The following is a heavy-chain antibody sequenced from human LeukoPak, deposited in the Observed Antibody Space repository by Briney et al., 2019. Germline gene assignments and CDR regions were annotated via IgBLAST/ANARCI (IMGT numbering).Heavy chain of an antibody. Sequence: GGSLRLSCAASGFTLSSYAMSWVRQAPGKGLEWVSAISDSGNTYHADSVKGRFTISRDNSKNTLYLQMNSLRAEDTAVYYCARGSGYTYGFTGRERTKSRLDYWGQGTLVTVSS. CDR1: GFTLSSYA. CDR3: ARGSGYTYGFTGRERTKSRLDY. J-gene: IGHJ4*02. CDR2: ISDSGNT. D-gene: IGHD5-18*01. V-gene: IGHV3-23*01.